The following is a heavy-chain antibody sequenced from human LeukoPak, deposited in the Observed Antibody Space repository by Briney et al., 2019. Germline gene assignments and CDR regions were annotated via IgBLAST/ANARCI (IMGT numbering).Heavy chain of an antibody. CDR1: GFPFSSYT. V-gene: IGHV3-30-3*01. J-gene: IGHJ5*02. CDR3: ARDIAAAGTGMTNWFDP. Sequence: GGSLRLSCAASGFPFSSYTMHWVRQAPGKRLEWVAVISYDGSNKYYADSVKGRFTISRDNSKNTLYLQMNSLRAEDTAVYYCARDIAAAGTGMTNWFDPWGQGTLVTVSS. D-gene: IGHD6-13*01. CDR2: ISYDGSNK.